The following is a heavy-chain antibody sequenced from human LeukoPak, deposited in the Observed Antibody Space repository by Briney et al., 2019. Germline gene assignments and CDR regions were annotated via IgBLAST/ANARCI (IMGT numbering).Heavy chain of an antibody. V-gene: IGHV3-30*04. D-gene: IGHD3-16*01. Sequence: GGSLRLSCAASGFTFSSYAMHWVRQAPGKGLEWVAVISYDGSNKYYADSVKGRFTISRDNSKNTLYLQMNSLRAEDTAVYYCARGDYDYCGPLDYWGQGTLVTVSS. CDR1: GFTFSSYA. J-gene: IGHJ4*02. CDR3: ARGDYDYCGPLDY. CDR2: ISYDGSNK.